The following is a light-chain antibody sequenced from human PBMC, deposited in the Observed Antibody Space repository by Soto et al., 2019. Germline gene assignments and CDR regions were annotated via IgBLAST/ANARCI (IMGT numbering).Light chain of an antibody. J-gene: IGKJ1*01. CDR2: GAS. V-gene: IGKV3-15*01. CDR1: QSISTN. CDR3: QQFDNWPRT. Sequence: EIVMTQSSATLSVSPGERATLSCRTSQSISTNLVWYQQKPGQAPSLLIHGASTRATGIPARFSGSGSGTEFTLTISNLQSEDFGVYYCQQFDNWPRTFGQGTKVDIK.